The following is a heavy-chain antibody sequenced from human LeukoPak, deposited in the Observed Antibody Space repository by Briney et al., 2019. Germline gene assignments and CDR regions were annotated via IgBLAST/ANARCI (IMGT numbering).Heavy chain of an antibody. CDR2: IGADGGGT. J-gene: IGHJ4*02. V-gene: IGHV3-64*01. CDR1: GFTFSAYA. Sequence: GGSLRLSCAASGFTFSAYAMHWVRQAPGKGLEHVSAIGADGGGTYYGNSVKGRFTISRDNSKNTLYLQMGSLRTEDMAVYYYARDLGGVGEYYFDFWGQGTLVTVSS. D-gene: IGHD3-16*01. CDR3: ARDLGGVGEYYFDF.